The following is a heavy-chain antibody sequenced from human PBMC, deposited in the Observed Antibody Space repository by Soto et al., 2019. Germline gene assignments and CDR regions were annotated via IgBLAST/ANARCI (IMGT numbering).Heavy chain of an antibody. J-gene: IGHJ4*02. D-gene: IGHD5-18*01. CDR3: AKDRGDTAMGGNFDY. CDR2: ISYDGSNK. Sequence: QVQLVESGGGVVQPGRSLRLSCVASAFSFSTYAMHWVRQAPGKGLEWVALISYDGSNKYYADSVKGRFTISRDNSKNTLYLQMNSLRTEDTAVYYCAKDRGDTAMGGNFDYWGQGTLVTVSS. CDR1: AFSFSTYA. V-gene: IGHV3-30-3*01.